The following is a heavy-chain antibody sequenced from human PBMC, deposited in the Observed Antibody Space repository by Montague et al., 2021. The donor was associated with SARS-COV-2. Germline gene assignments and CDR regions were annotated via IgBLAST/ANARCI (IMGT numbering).Heavy chain of an antibody. CDR3: ARHSVSEDGTFFRSYFDP. V-gene: IGHV4-59*08. Sequence: SETLSLTCTVSGGTVRDYYWNWIRQTPGKGLEWIGYIFYNGYTKXXPSLEGRVTLSVDTPGNQFFLSLRSVTASDTATYFCARHSVSEDGTFFRSYFDPWGQGAQVIVSS. CDR1: GGTVRDYY. D-gene: IGHD1-1*01. J-gene: IGHJ5*02. CDR2: IFYNGYT.